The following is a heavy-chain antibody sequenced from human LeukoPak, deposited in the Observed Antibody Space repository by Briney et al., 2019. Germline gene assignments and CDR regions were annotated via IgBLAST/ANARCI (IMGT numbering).Heavy chain of an antibody. CDR2: IWYDGSNK. D-gene: IGHD6-19*01. V-gene: IGHV3-33*06. CDR3: AKGKKSQWLAYFDY. J-gene: IGHJ4*02. Sequence: PGGSLRLSCAASGFTFSSYGMHWVRQAPGKGLEWVAVIWYDGSNKYYADPVKGRFTISRDNSKNTLYLQMNSLRAEDTAVYYCAKGKKSQWLAYFDYWGQGTLVTVSS. CDR1: GFTFSSYG.